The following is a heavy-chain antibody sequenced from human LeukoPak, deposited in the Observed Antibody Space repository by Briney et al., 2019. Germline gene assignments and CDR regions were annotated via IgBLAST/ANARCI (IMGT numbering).Heavy chain of an antibody. J-gene: IGHJ6*02. CDR1: GFTFTSYW. D-gene: IGHD3-16*01. V-gene: IGHV3-7*03. Sequence: GGSLRLSCAVSGFTFTSYWMSWARQAPGKGLEWVASINHNGNVNYYVDSVKGRFTISRDNAKNSLYLQMSNLRAEDTAVYFCARGGGLDVWGQGATVTVSS. CDR2: INHNGNVN. CDR3: ARGGGLDV.